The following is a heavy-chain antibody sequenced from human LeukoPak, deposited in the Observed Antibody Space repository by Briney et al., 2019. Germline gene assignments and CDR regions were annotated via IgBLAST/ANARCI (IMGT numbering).Heavy chain of an antibody. CDR2: IKQDGSEN. CDR3: ARGYWNFGL. J-gene: IGHJ2*01. CDR1: GISFSNYW. Sequence: PGGSLRLSCVASGISFSNYWMTWVRQAPGKGLEWVANIKQDGSENNYVDSVKGRFTSSRDNAKNSLYLQMNRLRAEDTAVYYCARGYWNFGLWGRGTQVTVSS. V-gene: IGHV3-7*01.